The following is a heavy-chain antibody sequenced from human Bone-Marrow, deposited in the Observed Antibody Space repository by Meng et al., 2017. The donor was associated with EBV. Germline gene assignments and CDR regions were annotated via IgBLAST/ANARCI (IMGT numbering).Heavy chain of an antibody. D-gene: IGHD1-1*01. V-gene: IGHV3-11*01. CDR1: GFTLNDYY. CDR3: ARDSTLDHFDL. J-gene: IGHJ4*02. CDR2: ISSTSRTV. Sequence: QGQLVESGGGLVKPGGSLGLSCVASGFTLNDYYMGWIRQAPGKGLEWVAHISSTSRTVDYADSVKGRFIISRDNARNSVYLQMNSLRDEDTAVYYCARDSTLDHFDLWGQGTVVTVSS.